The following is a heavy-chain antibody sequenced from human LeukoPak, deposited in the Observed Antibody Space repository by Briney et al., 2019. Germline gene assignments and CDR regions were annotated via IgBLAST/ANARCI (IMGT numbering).Heavy chain of an antibody. CDR3: ARDAVHYYDSSGYCELDY. V-gene: IGHV1-46*01. J-gene: IGHJ4*02. Sequence: ASVKVSCKASGYTFTSYYMHWVRQAPGQGLEWMGIINPSGGSTSYAQKSQGRVTMTRDTSTSTVYMELSSLRSEDTAVYYCARDAVHYYDSSGYCELDYWGQGTLVTVSS. CDR1: GYTFTSYY. D-gene: IGHD3-22*01. CDR2: INPSGGST.